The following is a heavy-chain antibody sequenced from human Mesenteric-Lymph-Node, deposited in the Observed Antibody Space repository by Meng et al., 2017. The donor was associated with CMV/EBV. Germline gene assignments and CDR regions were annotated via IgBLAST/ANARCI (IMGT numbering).Heavy chain of an antibody. CDR1: GGSISSGGYY. CDR3: ASSRTGGNSILWSFDY. V-gene: IGHV4-31*03. CDR2: IYYSGST. J-gene: IGHJ4*02. Sequence: SETLSLTCTVSGGSISSGGYYWSWIRQHPGKGLEWIGYIYYSGSTYYNPSLKSRVTISVDTSKNQFSLKLSSVTAADTAVYYCASSRTGGNSILWSFDYWGQGTLVTVSS. D-gene: IGHD4-23*01.